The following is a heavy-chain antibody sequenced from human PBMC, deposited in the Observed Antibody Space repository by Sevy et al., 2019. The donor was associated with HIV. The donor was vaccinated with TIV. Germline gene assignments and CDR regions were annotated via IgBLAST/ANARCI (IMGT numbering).Heavy chain of an antibody. Sequence: ASVMVSCKASGYTFTRYEINWVRQATGQGLEWMGWMNPNSGDTGSVQKFQGRVTMTRNTSISTAYMELRSLRSDDTAVYYCARAIGTTVVTPVDYWGQGTLVTVSS. D-gene: IGHD3-10*01. V-gene: IGHV1-8*01. CDR2: MNPNSGDT. CDR3: ARAIGTTVVTPVDY. CDR1: GYTFTRYE. J-gene: IGHJ4*02.